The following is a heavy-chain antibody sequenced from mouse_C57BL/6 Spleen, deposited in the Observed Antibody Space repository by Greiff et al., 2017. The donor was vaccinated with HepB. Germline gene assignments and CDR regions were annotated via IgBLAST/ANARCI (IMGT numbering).Heavy chain of an antibody. V-gene: IGHV1-42*01. CDR1: GYSFTGYY. J-gene: IGHJ3*01. Sequence: VQLQQSGPELVKPGASVKISCKASGYSFTGYYMNWVKQSPEKSLEWIGEINPSTGGTTYNQKFKAKATLTVDKSSSTAYMQLKSLTSEDSAVYYCARVTEAWFAYWGHGTLVTVSA. D-gene: IGHD2-2*01. CDR3: ARVTEAWFAY. CDR2: INPSTGGT.